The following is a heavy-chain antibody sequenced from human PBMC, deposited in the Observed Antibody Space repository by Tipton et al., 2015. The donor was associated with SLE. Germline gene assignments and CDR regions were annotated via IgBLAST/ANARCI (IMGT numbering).Heavy chain of an antibody. CDR3: AKGTTVVNH. J-gene: IGHJ4*02. CDR2: ISYDGSNK. V-gene: IGHV3-30*18. CDR1: GFTFSSYG. Sequence: SLRLSCAASGFTFSSYGMHWVRQAPGKGLEWVAVISYDGSNKYYADSVKGRFTISRDNSKNTLYLQMNSLRAEDTAVYYCAKGTTVVNHWGQGTLVTVSS. D-gene: IGHD4-23*01.